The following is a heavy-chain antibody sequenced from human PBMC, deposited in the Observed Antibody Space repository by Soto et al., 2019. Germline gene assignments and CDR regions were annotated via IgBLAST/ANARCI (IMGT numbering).Heavy chain of an antibody. J-gene: IGHJ4*02. Sequence: LGQXLKIPCKGSGYSFTNYWNAWVRQTPGKGLGWMGIIYPGDSDTRYSPSFQGQVTISADKSISTAYLQWSGLKASDTAIHYCARHQPVDCSSRECQGGYFDYWGKGTLVTVSS. CDR3: ARHQPVDCSSRECQGGYFDY. V-gene: IGHV5-51*01. D-gene: IGHD2-2*01. CDR1: GYSFTNYW. CDR2: IYPGDSDT.